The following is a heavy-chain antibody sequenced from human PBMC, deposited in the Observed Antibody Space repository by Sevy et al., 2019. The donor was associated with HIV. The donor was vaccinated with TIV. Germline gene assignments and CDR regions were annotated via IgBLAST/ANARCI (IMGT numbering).Heavy chain of an antibody. CDR2: IKQDGSEK. CDR3: ARDLAYCGGDCYQQSYYSGMDV. CDR1: GFTFSSYW. J-gene: IGHJ6*02. Sequence: GGSLRLSCAASGFTFSSYWMSWVRQAPGKGLEWVANIKQDGSEKYYVDSVKGRFTISRDNAKNSLYLQMNSLRAEDTAVYYCARDLAYCGGDCYQQSYYSGMDVWGQGTTVTVSS. D-gene: IGHD2-21*02. V-gene: IGHV3-7*01.